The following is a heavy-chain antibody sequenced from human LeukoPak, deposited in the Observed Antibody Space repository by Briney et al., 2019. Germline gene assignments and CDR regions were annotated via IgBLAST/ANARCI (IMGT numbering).Heavy chain of an antibody. CDR1: GYTFTSYG. CDR3: ARMAVDTAMVHWYYFDY. J-gene: IGHJ4*02. D-gene: IGHD5-18*01. V-gene: IGHV1-18*01. CDR2: ISAYNGNT. Sequence: GASVKVSCKASGYTFTSYGISWVRQAPGQGLEWMGWISAYNGNTNYAQKLQGRVTMTTDTSTSTAYMELRSLRSDDTAVYYCARMAVDTAMVHWYYFDYWGQGTLVTVSS.